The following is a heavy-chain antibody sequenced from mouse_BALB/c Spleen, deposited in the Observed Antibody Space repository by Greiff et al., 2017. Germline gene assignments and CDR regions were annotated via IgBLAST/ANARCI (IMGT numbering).Heavy chain of an antibody. CDR2: IRNKANGYTT. V-gene: IGHV7-3*02. CDR3: ARDLGYYGSSSFAY. Sequence: EVMLVESGGGLVQPGGSLRLSCATSGFTFTDYYMSWVRQPPGKALEWLGFIRNKANGYTTEYSASVKGRFTISRDNSQSILYLQMNTLRAEDSATYYGARDLGYYGSSSFAYWGQGTLVTVSA. D-gene: IGHD1-1*01. J-gene: IGHJ3*01. CDR1: GFTFTDYY.